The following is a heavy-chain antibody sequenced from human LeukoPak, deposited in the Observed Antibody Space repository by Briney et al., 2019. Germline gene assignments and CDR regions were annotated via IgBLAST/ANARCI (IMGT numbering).Heavy chain of an antibody. V-gene: IGHV3-53*01. CDR2: IYSGGST. CDR1: GFTVSSNY. Sequence: GGSLRLSCAASGFTVSSNYMSWVRQAPGKGLEWVSVIYSGGSTDYADSVKGRFTISRDNLKNTLYLQMNSLRAEDTAVYYCARGPAGHNWGQGTLVTFSS. CDR3: ARGPAGHN. J-gene: IGHJ4*02.